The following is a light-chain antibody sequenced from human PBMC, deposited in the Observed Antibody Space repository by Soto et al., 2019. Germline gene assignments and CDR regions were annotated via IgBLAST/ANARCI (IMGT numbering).Light chain of an antibody. V-gene: IGKV1-17*01. CDR1: QGIRND. Sequence: DIQMTQSPSSLSASVGDRVTITCRASQGIRNDLGWYQQKPGKAPKRLIYATSSLQSGVPSRFSGSGSGTDFTLTISSLEPEDFAVYYCQQRSNWPRITFGQGTRLEIK. CDR2: ATS. J-gene: IGKJ5*01. CDR3: QQRSNWPRIT.